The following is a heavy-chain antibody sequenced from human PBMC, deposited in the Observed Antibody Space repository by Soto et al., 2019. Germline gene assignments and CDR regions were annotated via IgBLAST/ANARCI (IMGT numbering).Heavy chain of an antibody. J-gene: IGHJ6*03. CDR3: ARRARPDFYYMDV. Sequence: EVQLAESGGGLAQPGGSLRLSCAASGFPLRGYAMDWVRQAPGKGLELVSGISSNGVGTYYANSVQGRFTISRDNSKNTVYLQMGSLRPEDMAVYYCARRARPDFYYMDVWGKGTTVTVS. CDR2: ISSNGVGT. CDR1: GFPLRGYA. D-gene: IGHD6-6*01. V-gene: IGHV3-64*01.